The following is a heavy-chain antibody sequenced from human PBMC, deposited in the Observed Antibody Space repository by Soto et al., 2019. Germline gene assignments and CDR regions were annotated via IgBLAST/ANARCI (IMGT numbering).Heavy chain of an antibody. Sequence: GGSLRLACAASGFTFSNYWMSWVRQAPGKGLEWVANIKQDGSEKFFLDSVKGRFTISRDNAKELLYLQMNSLRAEDTAVYYCARYLASGPIAYSGQGTLVTVSS. CDR2: IKQDGSEK. CDR1: GFTFSNYW. V-gene: IGHV3-7*04. D-gene: IGHD6-6*01. CDR3: ARYLASGPIAY. J-gene: IGHJ4*02.